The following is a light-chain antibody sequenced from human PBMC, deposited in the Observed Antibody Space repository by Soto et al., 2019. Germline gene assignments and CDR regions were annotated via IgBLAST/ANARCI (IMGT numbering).Light chain of an antibody. CDR1: TSAFGTYNL. CDR3: YLHVNFITL. CDR2: EDI. J-gene: IGLJ3*02. V-gene: IGLV2-23*01. Sequence: QSALTQPASVSGSPGQSITISCTGITSAFGTYNLVSWYQQHSGKAPKLMIYEDIKRPSGVSSRFSGSRSDNTASLTIFGLQPDDEADYYCYLHVNFITLFGGGTKLTVL.